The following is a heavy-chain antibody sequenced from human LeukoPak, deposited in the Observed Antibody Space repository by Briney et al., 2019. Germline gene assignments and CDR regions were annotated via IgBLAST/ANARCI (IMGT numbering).Heavy chain of an antibody. D-gene: IGHD6-19*01. V-gene: IGHV3-48*03. Sequence: GGSLRLSCAAPGFTFSSYEMNWVRQAPGKGLEWVSYISSSGSTIYYADSVKGRFTISRDNAKNSLYLQMNSLRAEDTAVYYCARYLRTLAVAGKAPWGQGTLVTVSS. CDR2: ISSSGSTI. CDR3: ARYLRTLAVAGKAP. CDR1: GFTFSSYE. J-gene: IGHJ5*02.